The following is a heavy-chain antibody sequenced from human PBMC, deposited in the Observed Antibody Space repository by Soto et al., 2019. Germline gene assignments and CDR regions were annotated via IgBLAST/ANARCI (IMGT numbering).Heavy chain of an antibody. CDR2: ISAYNGNT. V-gene: IGHV1-18*01. CDR3: ARAGAELTQLCDY. D-gene: IGHD1-1*01. Sequence: ASVKVSCNASGYSFTTYGMSWVRQAPGQGLEWMGWISAYNGNTDYAQKFQGRVTMTTDTSTSTAYMELRSLRSDDTALYYCARAGAELTQLCDYWGQGTLVTVSS. J-gene: IGHJ4*02. CDR1: GYSFTTYG.